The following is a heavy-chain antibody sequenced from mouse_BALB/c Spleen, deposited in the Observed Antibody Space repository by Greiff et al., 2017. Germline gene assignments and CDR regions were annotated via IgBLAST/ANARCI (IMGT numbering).Heavy chain of an antibody. CDR1: GYTFTSYW. CDR2: IDPSDSYT. D-gene: IGHD1-1*01. J-gene: IGHJ4*01. V-gene: IGHV1S127*01. Sequence: VQLQQPGAELVKPGASVKMSCKASGYTFTSYWMHWVKQRPGQGLEWIGVIDPSDSYTSYNQKFKGKATLTVDTSSSTAYMQLSSLTSEDSAVYYCTRYLYYGSSYAMDYWGQGTSGTVSS. CDR3: TRYLYYGSSYAMDY.